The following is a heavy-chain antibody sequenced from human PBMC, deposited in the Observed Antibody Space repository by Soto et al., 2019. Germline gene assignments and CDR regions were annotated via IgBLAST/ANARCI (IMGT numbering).Heavy chain of an antibody. D-gene: IGHD5-18*01. CDR3: ARSYGYYYFDY. V-gene: IGHV4-59*01. CDR2: IYYSGST. J-gene: IGHJ4*02. CDR1: EGSISSYY. Sequence: AETLAVTCTFSEGSISSYYWSWIRQPPGKGLELIGYIYYSGSTNYNPSLKSRVTISVDTSKNQFSLKLSSVTAADTALYYCARSYGYYYFDYWGQGTMVTVSS.